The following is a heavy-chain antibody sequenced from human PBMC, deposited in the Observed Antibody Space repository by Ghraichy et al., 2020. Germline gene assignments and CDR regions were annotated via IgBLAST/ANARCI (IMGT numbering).Heavy chain of an antibody. CDR3: ARRGIAARAYYFDY. CDR2: IYYSGST. D-gene: IGHD6-6*01. J-gene: IGHJ4*02. Sequence: SETLSLTCTVSGGSISSSSYYWGWIRQPPGKGLEWIGSIYYSGSTYYNPSLKSRVTISVDTSKNQFSLKLSSVTAADTAVYYCARRGIAARAYYFDYWGQGTLVTVSS. V-gene: IGHV4-39*01. CDR1: GGSISSSSYY.